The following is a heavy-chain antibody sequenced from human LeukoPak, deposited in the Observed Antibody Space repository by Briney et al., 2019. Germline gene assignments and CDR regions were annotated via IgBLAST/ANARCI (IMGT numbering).Heavy chain of an antibody. Sequence: PGGSLRLSCAASGFTFSSYGMHWVRQAPGKGLEWVAFIRYDGSNKYYADSEKGRFTISRDNSKNTLYLQMNSLRAEDTAVYYCAKGPYYDSSGYYWGVLDYWGQGTLVTVSS. D-gene: IGHD3-22*01. CDR2: IRYDGSNK. V-gene: IGHV3-30*02. CDR3: AKGPYYDSSGYYWGVLDY. J-gene: IGHJ4*02. CDR1: GFTFSSYG.